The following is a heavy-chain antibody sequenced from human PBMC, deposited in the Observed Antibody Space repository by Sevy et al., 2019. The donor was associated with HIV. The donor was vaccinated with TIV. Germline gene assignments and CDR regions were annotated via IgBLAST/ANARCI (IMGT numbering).Heavy chain of an antibody. CDR3: TRWSGSQSIFDY. Sequence: GGSLRLSCTASEFIFGDYGTSWVRQAPGKGLEWIAFFKSKIHGGTTENAASVKGRFTISRDDSKNIVYLQMSNLKTEDTAVYYCTRWSGSQSIFDYWGQGTLVTVSS. D-gene: IGHD1-26*01. V-gene: IGHV3-49*04. CDR1: EFIFGDYG. J-gene: IGHJ4*02. CDR2: FKSKIHGGTT.